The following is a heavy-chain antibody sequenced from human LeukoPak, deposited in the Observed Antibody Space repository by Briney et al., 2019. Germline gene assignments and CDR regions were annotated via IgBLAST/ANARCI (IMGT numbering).Heavy chain of an antibody. J-gene: IGHJ4*02. CDR1: GLTFSGYT. V-gene: IGHV3-21*01. CDR3: AKDPIAAADDY. CDR2: INYDSAYI. D-gene: IGHD6-13*01. Sequence: GGSLRLSCAASGLTFSGYTMSWVRQAPGKGLEWVSSINYDSAYIYYADSVKGRFTISRDNAKNSLYLQMNSLRVEDTALYYCAKDPIAAADDYWGQGTLVTVSS.